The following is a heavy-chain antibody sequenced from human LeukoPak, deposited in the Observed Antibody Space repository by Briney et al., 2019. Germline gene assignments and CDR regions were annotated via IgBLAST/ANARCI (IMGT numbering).Heavy chain of an antibody. V-gene: IGHV1-18*01. CDR2: ISAYNGNT. J-gene: IGHJ6*02. Sequence: GASVTVSCKASGYTFTSYGISWVRQAPGQGRERMGWISAYNGNTSYAQKLQGRVTMTTDTSTSTAYMELRSLRSDDTAVYYCARDPAGVSGVLMVYATYYYYGMDGWGQGTTGTVS. CDR3: ARDPAGVSGVLMVYATYYYYGMDG. D-gene: IGHD2-8*01. CDR1: GYTFTSYG.